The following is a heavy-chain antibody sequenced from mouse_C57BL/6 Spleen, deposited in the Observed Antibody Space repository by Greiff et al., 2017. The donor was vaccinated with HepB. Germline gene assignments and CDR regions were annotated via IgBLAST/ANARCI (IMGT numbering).Heavy chain of an antibody. CDR3: TYDGSGYFDY. CDR1: GFTFNDYY. V-gene: IGHV14-1*01. D-gene: IGHD1-1*01. Sequence: VQLQQSGAEFVRPGASVKLSCTASGFTFNDYYMHWVKQRPEQGLEWIGWIDPENGDTEYAAKFQGKATMTADTSSNTAYLQLSSLTSEDTAVYYCTYDGSGYFDYWGQGTTLTVSS. J-gene: IGHJ2*01. CDR2: IDPENGDT.